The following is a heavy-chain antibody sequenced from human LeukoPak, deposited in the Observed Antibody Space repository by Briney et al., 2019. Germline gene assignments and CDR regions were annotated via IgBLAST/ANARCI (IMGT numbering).Heavy chain of an antibody. CDR1: GYTLINYW. CDR3: ARHHFAGGTDF. CDR2: IFPVDSDT. J-gene: IGHJ4*02. V-gene: IGHV5-51*01. Sequence: GESLKISCKASGYTLINYWIAWVRQMPGEGLEWMGNIFPVDSDTRYSPSFQGQVSISVDKSINTAYLQWSSLKASDTAIYYCARHHFAGGTDFWGQGTLVTVSS. D-gene: IGHD2-15*01.